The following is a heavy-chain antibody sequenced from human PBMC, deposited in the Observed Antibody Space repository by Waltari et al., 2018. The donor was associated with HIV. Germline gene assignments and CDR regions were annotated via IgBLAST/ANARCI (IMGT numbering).Heavy chain of an antibody. D-gene: IGHD3-3*01. J-gene: IGHJ6*02. Sequence: QEQLLESGGGVAQPGRSLRLPCSASGFIFVDYAMHWVRQAPGKGLEWVGLISFDGNNAYYADSVKGRFTISRDNSKNTMSLQMNSLRSDDTALYYCARTIFGVMITSDFFYGMDVWGQGTTVTVS. CDR1: GFIFVDYA. CDR3: ARTIFGVMITSDFFYGMDV. V-gene: IGHV3-30-3*01. CDR2: ISFDGNNA.